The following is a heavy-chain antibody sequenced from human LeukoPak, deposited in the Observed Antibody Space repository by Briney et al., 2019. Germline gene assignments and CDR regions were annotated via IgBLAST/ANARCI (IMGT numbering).Heavy chain of an antibody. Sequence: GGSLRLSCAASGFTFSSYAMSWVRQAPGKGLEWVSAISGSGDSTYYADSVKGRFTISRDNSKNTLYLQMNSLRAEDTAVYYCAKDLAGRYSSGWYYFDYWGQGTLVTVSS. CDR3: AKDLAGRYSSGWYYFDY. J-gene: IGHJ4*02. V-gene: IGHV3-23*01. CDR1: GFTFSSYA. CDR2: ISGSGDST. D-gene: IGHD6-19*01.